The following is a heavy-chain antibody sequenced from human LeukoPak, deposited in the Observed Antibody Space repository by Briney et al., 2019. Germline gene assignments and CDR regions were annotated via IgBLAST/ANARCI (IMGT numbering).Heavy chain of an antibody. CDR2: IYSGGST. CDR1: GFTVSSNY. D-gene: IGHD2-15*01. V-gene: IGHV3-66*01. Sequence: GGSLRLSCAASGFTVSSNYMSWVRQAPGKGLEWVSVIYSGGSTYYADSVKGRFTISRDNSKNTLYLQMNSLRAEDTAVYYCARDWGYCSGGSCLYYYYGMDVWGQGTTVTVSS. CDR3: ARDWGYCSGGSCLYYYYGMDV. J-gene: IGHJ6*02.